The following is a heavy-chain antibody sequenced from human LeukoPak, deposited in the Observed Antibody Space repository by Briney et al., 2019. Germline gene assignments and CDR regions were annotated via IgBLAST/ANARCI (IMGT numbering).Heavy chain of an antibody. CDR3: ASSPPLKYYFDY. V-gene: IGHV1-69*05. CDR2: IIPIFGTA. J-gene: IGHJ4*02. Sequence: GASVKVSCKASGGTFSSYAISWVRQAPGQGLEWMGGIIPIFGTANYAQKFQGRVTITTDESTSTAYMELCSLRSEDTAVYYCASSPPLKYYFDYWGQGTLVTVSS. CDR1: GGTFSSYA.